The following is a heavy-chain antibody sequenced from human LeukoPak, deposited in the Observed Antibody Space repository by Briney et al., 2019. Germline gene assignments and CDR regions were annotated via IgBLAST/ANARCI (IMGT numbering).Heavy chain of an antibody. D-gene: IGHD3-22*01. CDR2: ISSSGSTI. Sequence: GGLRLSCAASGFTFSDYYMSWIRQAPGKGLEWVSYISSSGSTIYYADSVKGRFTISRDNAKNSLYLQMNSLRAEDAAVYYCASIVVEAFDIWGQGTMVTVSS. CDR1: GFTFSDYY. J-gene: IGHJ3*02. V-gene: IGHV3-11*01. CDR3: ASIVVEAFDI.